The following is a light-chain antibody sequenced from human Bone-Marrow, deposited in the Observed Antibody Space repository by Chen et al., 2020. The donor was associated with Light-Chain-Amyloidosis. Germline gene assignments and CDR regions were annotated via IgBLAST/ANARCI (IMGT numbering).Light chain of an antibody. CDR1: NSEVGTYNL. CDR2: EDT. V-gene: IGLV2-23*01. J-gene: IGLJ2*01. Sequence: HSALPQHASVSGSPGQQTTISSTGTNSEVGTYNLVSWYQQHPGKAPKLIIFEDTHRPSGVSTRCSASKTVNTATLRSVRPQDEDEADYYCCAYAGSNTYVFGGGTKLTVL. CDR3: CAYAGSNTYV.